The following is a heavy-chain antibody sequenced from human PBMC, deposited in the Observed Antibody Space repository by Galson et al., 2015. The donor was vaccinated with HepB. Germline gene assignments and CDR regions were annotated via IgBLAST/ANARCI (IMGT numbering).Heavy chain of an antibody. D-gene: IGHD3-16*02. CDR2: ISYDGSNK. V-gene: IGHV3-30-3*01. J-gene: IGHJ4*02. CDR1: GFTFSSYA. Sequence: SLRLSCAASGFTFSSYAMHWVRQAPGKGLEWGAVISYDGSNKYYADSVKGRFTISRDNSKNTLYLQMNSLRAEDTAVYYCARGGDTFGGVIVDYWGQGTLVTVSS. CDR3: ARGGDTFGGVIVDY.